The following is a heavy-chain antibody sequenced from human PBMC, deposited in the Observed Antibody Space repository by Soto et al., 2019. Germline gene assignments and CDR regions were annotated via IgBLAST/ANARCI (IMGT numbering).Heavy chain of an antibody. V-gene: IGHV1-69*13. D-gene: IGHD6-6*01. CDR2: IIPIFGTA. CDR3: ARAASEYSSSSRYYYYGMDV. CDR1: GGTFSSYA. Sequence: ASVKVSCKASGGTFSSYAISWVRQAPGQGLEWMGGIIPIFGTANYAQKFQGRVTITADESTSTAYMELSSLRSEDTAVYYCARAASEYSSSSRYYYYGMDVWGQGTTVTVSS. J-gene: IGHJ6*02.